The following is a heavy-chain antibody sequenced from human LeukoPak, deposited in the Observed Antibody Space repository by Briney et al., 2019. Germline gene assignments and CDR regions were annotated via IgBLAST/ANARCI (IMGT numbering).Heavy chain of an antibody. CDR3: ARSRGVAGTSEFDP. CDR2: IKKDGSEK. CDR1: GSTFSTYW. Sequence: PGGSVRLSCTASGSTFSTYWMNWVRQAPGKGLEWVAGIKKDGSEKSYVDSVKGRFTISRDNAKNSLYLQMNSLRPEDTAVYACARSRGVAGTSEFDPWGQGTLVTVSS. D-gene: IGHD6-19*01. V-gene: IGHV3-7*01. J-gene: IGHJ5*02.